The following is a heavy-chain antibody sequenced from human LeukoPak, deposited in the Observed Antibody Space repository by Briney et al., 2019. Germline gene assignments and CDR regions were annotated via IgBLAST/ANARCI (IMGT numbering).Heavy chain of an antibody. CDR2: IKNNDDGGTI. V-gene: IGHV3-15*05. J-gene: IGHJ4*02. D-gene: IGHD3/OR15-3a*01. CDR1: GFTFNKAW. Sequence: GGSLRLSCEGSGFTFNKAWISWVRQAPGKGLEWVGRIKNNDDGGTIDIAAPVKGRFTISRDDSRSTLYLQMNSLKIEDSGVYYCTPQAYDLWSGNEYWGQGTLVTVSS. CDR3: TPQAYDLWSGNEY.